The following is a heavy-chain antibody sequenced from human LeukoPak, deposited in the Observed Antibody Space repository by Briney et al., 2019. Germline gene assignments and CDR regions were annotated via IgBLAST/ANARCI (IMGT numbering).Heavy chain of an antibody. Sequence: ASVKVSCKASGYTFTSYGISWVRQAPGQGLEWMGWISAYNGNSNYAQKLQGRVTMTTDTSTSTAYMELRSLRSDDTAVYYCARARSDLKWIEYRIGFDYWGQGTLVTVSS. CDR2: ISAYNGNS. D-gene: IGHD6-6*01. V-gene: IGHV1-18*01. J-gene: IGHJ4*02. CDR1: GYTFTSYG. CDR3: ARARSDLKWIEYRIGFDY.